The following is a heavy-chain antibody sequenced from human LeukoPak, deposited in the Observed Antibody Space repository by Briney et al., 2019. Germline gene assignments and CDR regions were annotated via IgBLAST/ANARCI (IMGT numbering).Heavy chain of an antibody. V-gene: IGHV4-61*02. CDR1: GGSISSGSYY. Sequence: SETLSLTCTVSGGSISSGSYYWSWIRQPAGKGLEWIGRIYTSGSTNYNPSLKSRVTISVDTSKNQFSLKLNSVTVADTAVYYCASGLSGSYPNFDYWGQGTLVTVSS. CDR3: ASGLSGSYPNFDY. CDR2: IYTSGST. J-gene: IGHJ4*02. D-gene: IGHD1-26*01.